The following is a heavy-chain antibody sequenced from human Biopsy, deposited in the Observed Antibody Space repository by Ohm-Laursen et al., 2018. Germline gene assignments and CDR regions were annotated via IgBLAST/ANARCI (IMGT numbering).Heavy chain of an antibody. J-gene: IGHJ4*02. V-gene: IGHV4-59*08. CDR2: VYYSGST. D-gene: IGHD3-3*01. CDR3: ARHSLDDFWSGAHYYFDY. Sequence: SETLSLTWAVSGDSISSYYWSWIRQPPGKGLEWIGHVYYSGSTFYNSSLESRVTVSVDTSKNQFHLRLTSMSASDTAVYYCARHSLDDFWSGAHYYFDYWGLGTLVTVSS. CDR1: GDSISSYY.